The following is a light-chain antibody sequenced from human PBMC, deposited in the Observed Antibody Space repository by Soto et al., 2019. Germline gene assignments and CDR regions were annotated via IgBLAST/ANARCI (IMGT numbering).Light chain of an antibody. V-gene: IGKV4-1*01. CDR1: QSVLDRSNNKNY. Sequence: DIVLTQSPDSLAVSLGETATISCKSSQSVLDRSNNKNYLAWYQQKPRQPPKMLIYWASTRESGVPDRFSGSGSGTDFTLTISGLQSEDVAVYFGHQYKTSPQTFGQGTTVEIK. CDR2: WAS. CDR3: HQYKTSPQT. J-gene: IGKJ1*01.